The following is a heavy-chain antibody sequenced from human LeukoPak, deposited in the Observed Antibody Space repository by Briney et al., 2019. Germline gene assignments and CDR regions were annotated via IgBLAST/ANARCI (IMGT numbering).Heavy chain of an antibody. Sequence: SETLSLTCTVSGGSISSYYWSWIRQPPGKGLEWIGYIYYSGSTNYNPSLKSRVTISVDTSKNQFSLKLSSVTAADTAVYYCARSLSSSGWYLTSLFDPWGQGTLVTVSS. J-gene: IGHJ5*02. CDR3: ARSLSSSGWYLTSLFDP. CDR2: IYYSGST. V-gene: IGHV4-59*08. D-gene: IGHD6-19*01. CDR1: GGSISSYY.